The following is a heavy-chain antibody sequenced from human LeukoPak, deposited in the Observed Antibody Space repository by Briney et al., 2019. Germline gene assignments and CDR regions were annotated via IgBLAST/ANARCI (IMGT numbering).Heavy chain of an antibody. CDR1: GGSFSGYY. CDR3: ARVRGVIMDWFDP. D-gene: IGHD3-10*01. Sequence: SETLSLTCAVYGGSFSGYYWSWIRQPPGKGLEWIGEINHSGSTNYNPSLKSRVAISVDTSKNQFSLKLSSVTAADTAVYYCARVRGVIMDWFDPWGQGTLVTVSS. V-gene: IGHV4-34*01. CDR2: INHSGST. J-gene: IGHJ5*02.